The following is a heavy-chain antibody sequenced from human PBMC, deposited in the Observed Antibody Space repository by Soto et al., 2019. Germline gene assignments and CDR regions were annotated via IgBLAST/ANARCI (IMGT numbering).Heavy chain of an antibody. D-gene: IGHD2-21*01. CDR2: ITSNGGST. Sequence: GGSLRLSCAASGFTFSSYAMHWVRQAPGKGLEYVSAITSNGGSTDYASSVKGRFTISRDNSKNTLYLQMGSLRAEDMAVYYCARRIPFGYGMDVWGQGTTVTVSS. CDR1: GFTFSSYA. J-gene: IGHJ6*02. V-gene: IGHV3-64*01. CDR3: ARRIPFGYGMDV.